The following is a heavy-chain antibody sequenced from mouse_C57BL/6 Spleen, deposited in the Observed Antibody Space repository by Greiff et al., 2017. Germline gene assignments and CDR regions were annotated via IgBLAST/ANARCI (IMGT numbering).Heavy chain of an antibody. CDR3: TTHYYGTPFDY. V-gene: IGHV14-1*01. D-gene: IGHD1-1*01. CDR2: IDPEDGDT. J-gene: IGHJ2*01. CDR1: GFTFNDYY. Sequence: EVQLQESGAELVRPGASVKLSCTASGFTFNDYYMHWVKQRPGQGLEWIGRIDPEDGDTAYAPKFQGKATMTADTSSTTAYLQRSSLTSEDAAVYYCTTHYYGTPFDYWGQGTTLTVSS.